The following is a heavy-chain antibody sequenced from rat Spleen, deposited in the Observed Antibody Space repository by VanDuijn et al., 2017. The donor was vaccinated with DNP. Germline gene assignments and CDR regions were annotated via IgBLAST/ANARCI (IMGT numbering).Heavy chain of an antibody. V-gene: IGHV5S23*01. D-gene: IGHD1-11*01. J-gene: IGHJ2*01. Sequence: EVQLGESGGGLVQPGRSLKLSCAASGFTFTNFDMAWVRQAPKKGLEWVASISNTGDNTYYSDSVKGRFSLSRDNAKSTLYLQMDSLRSEDTATYYCTTYGGGSSWGQGVMVTVSS. CDR1: GFTFTNFD. CDR2: ISNTGDNT. CDR3: TTYGGGSS.